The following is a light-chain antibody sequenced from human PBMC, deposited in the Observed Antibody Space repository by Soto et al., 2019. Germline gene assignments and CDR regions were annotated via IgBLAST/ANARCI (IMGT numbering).Light chain of an antibody. CDR2: DVS. Sequence: QSVLTQPASVSGSPGQSITISYTGTSRDVGGYNYVSWYQQHPGKAPKLMIYDVSNRPSGVSNRFSGSKSGNTASLTISGLQAEDEADYYCSSYTSSSLYVFGTGTKVTVL. V-gene: IGLV2-14*01. CDR1: SRDVGGYNY. CDR3: SSYTSSSLYV. J-gene: IGLJ1*01.